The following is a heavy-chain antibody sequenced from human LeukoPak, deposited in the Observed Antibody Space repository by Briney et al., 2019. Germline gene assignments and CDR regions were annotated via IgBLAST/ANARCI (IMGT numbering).Heavy chain of an antibody. CDR1: GYTFATHD. CDR3: VRTPPNWGFDY. CDR2: MSPNSGDT. V-gene: IGHV1-8*01. J-gene: IGHJ4*02. D-gene: IGHD7-27*01. Sequence: ASVKVSCKASGYTFATHDINWVRQATGQGLEWLGWMSPNSGDTGYAQKFQGRVTMTSDSSISTAYMELSSLRSEDTAIYYCVRTPPNWGFDYWGQGTLVTVSS.